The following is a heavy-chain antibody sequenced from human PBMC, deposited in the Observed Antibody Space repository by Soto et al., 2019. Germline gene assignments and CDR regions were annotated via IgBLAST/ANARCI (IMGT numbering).Heavy chain of an antibody. CDR3: ATRTRVFGLLIPPFDP. V-gene: IGHV4-34*01. D-gene: IGHD3-3*01. Sequence: ASETLSLTCAVYGGSVNGYYWNWIRQPPGKALEWIGELNHTAGTHYNPSLKSRVTMSVDTSKNQFSLRLSSVTAADTAIYYCATRTRVFGLLIPPFDPWGQGTQVTVSS. CDR1: GGSVNGYY. J-gene: IGHJ5*02. CDR2: LNHTAGT.